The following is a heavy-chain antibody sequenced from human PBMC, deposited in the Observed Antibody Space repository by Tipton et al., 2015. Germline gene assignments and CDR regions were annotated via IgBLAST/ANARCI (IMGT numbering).Heavy chain of an antibody. CDR1: GFTFSSYG. V-gene: IGHV3-33*06. J-gene: IGHJ4*02. Sequence: RSLRLSCAASGFTFSSYGMHWVRQAPGKGLEWVAFIWYDESNAHYEDSVKGRFTISRDNSKNTLYLQMNSLRGEDTAVYHCAKGLAAAGAGAYSVDSWGQGTLVTVSS. CDR2: IWYDESNA. CDR3: AKGLAAAGAGAYSVDS. D-gene: IGHD6-13*01.